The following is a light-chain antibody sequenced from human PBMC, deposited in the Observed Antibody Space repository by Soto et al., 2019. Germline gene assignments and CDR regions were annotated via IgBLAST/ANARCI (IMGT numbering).Light chain of an antibody. J-gene: IGKJ3*01. CDR2: KAS. CDR1: QNIDTF. CDR3: QQYHSYSFT. Sequence: DIQMTQSPSTLAASVGDRVTISCRASQNIDTFLAWYQHKPGKAPKLLIYKASVLETEVPSRFSGSGSGTEFTLTIGSLQPYDFATYYCQQYHSYSFTFGPGTKVDVK. V-gene: IGKV1-5*03.